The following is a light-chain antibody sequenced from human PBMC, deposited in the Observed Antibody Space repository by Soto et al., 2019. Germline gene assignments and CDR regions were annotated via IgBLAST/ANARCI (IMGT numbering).Light chain of an antibody. V-gene: IGKV1-27*01. CDR1: QVIGNY. Sequence: DIQMTQSPSSLSASVGVRVTITCRASQVIGNYLAWYQQKPGKVPKLLIYGAYTLQSGVPSRFSGSGSGTDFTLTISSLQPEDVAIYYCQKYNSGLITFGQGTRLEIK. J-gene: IGKJ5*01. CDR3: QKYNSGLIT. CDR2: GAY.